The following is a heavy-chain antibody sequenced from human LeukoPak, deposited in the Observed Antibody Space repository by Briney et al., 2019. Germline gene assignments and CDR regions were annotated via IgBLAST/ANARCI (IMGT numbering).Heavy chain of an antibody. CDR2: INYSGTP. Sequence: KPSETLSLTCAVNGGAISGYYWSGIRQSPGKGLEWIGEINYSGTPNYNPPLKSRVIFSVDTSKNQFSLKMSSVTAADTAVYYCARGEDFLGGVVDSWGQGSLVTVSS. J-gene: IGHJ4*02. D-gene: IGHD3-16*01. CDR3: ARGEDFLGGVVDS. CDR1: GGAISGYY. V-gene: IGHV4-34*01.